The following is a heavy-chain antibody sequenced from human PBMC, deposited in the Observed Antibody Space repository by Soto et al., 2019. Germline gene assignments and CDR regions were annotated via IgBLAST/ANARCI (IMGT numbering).Heavy chain of an antibody. CDR2: IWYDGSNK. V-gene: IGHV3-33*01. CDR3: ATGGAGSGMDV. CDR1: GFTFSSYA. J-gene: IGHJ6*02. D-gene: IGHD2-21*01. Sequence: QVQLVESGGGVVQPGRSLRLSCAASGFTFSSYAMHWVRQAPGKGLEWVAGIWYDGSNKYYPDSVKGRFTISRDNSKNTVYLQMNILRAEDTAVYYCATGGAGSGMDVWGQGTTVTVSS.